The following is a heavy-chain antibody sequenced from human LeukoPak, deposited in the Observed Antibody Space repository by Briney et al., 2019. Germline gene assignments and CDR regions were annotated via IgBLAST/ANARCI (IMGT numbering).Heavy chain of an antibody. D-gene: IGHD3-22*01. CDR2: ISGSGAST. CDR3: AKDRSNYYYDSSGYCFDY. J-gene: IGHJ4*02. CDR1: GVAFSSYD. Sequence: GGSLRLSCAASGVAFSSYDMTWVRQAPGKGLEWVSSISGSGASTYYADSVKGRFTISRDNSKNTLYLQMSSLRAEDTAVYYCAKDRSNYYYDSSGYCFDYWGQGSLVTVSS. V-gene: IGHV3-23*01.